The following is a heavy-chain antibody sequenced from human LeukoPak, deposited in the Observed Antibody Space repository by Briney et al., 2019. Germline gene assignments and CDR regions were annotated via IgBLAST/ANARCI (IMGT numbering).Heavy chain of an antibody. CDR1: GFTFSSYA. CDR2: ISYDGSNK. Sequence: GGSLRLSCAASGFTFSSYAMHWVRQAPGKGLGWVAVISYDGSNKYYADSVKGRFTISRDNSKNTLFLQMNSLRAEDTAVYYCAKGYYGSGSYGWFDYWGQGTLVTVSS. D-gene: IGHD3-10*01. V-gene: IGHV3-30*04. J-gene: IGHJ4*02. CDR3: AKGYYGSGSYGWFDY.